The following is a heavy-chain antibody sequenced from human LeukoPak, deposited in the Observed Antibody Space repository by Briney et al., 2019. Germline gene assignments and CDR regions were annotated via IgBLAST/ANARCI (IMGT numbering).Heavy chain of an antibody. Sequence: ASVKVSCKASGYSFTDYYMNWVRQAPGQGLEWMGWINPNSGGTNYAQKFQDRVTMTTDTSISTAYMDLSRLRSDDTAVYYCARAERMSGYCSGGSCYSIFDPWGQGTLVTVSS. V-gene: IGHV1-2*02. CDR2: INPNSGGT. J-gene: IGHJ5*02. CDR1: GYSFTDYY. D-gene: IGHD2-15*01. CDR3: ARAERMSGYCSGGSCYSIFDP.